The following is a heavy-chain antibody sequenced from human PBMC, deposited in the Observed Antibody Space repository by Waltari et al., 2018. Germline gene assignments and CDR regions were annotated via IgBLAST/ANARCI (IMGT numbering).Heavy chain of an antibody. CDR3: ARRGYSNYSYYYMDV. CDR2: IYPGDSDT. V-gene: IGHV5-51*01. J-gene: IGHJ6*03. D-gene: IGHD4-4*01. Sequence: EVQLVQSGAEVKKPGESLKISCKGSGYSFTSYWIGWVRQMPGKGLEWMGIIYPGDSDTSYSPSFQGQVTISADKSISTAYLQWSSLKASDTAMYYCARRGYSNYSYYYMDVWGKGTTVTVSS. CDR1: GYSFTSYW.